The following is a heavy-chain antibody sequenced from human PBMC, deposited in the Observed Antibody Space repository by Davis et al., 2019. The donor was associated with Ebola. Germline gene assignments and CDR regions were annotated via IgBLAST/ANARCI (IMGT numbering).Heavy chain of an antibody. CDR3: ATLRYYDFWSGYYKANWFDP. CDR1: GFTFSTYW. V-gene: IGHV3-74*01. CDR2: INSDGSST. D-gene: IGHD3-3*01. J-gene: IGHJ5*02. Sequence: GESLKISCAASGFTFSTYWMHWVRQTPGKGLVWVSHINSDGSSTTYADSVKGRFTISRDNAKNSLYLQMNSLRAEDTAVYYCATLRYYDFWSGYYKANWFDPWGQGTLVTVSS.